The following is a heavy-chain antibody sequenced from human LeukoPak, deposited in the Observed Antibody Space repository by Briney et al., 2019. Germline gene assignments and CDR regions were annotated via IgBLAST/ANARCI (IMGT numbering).Heavy chain of an antibody. J-gene: IGHJ4*02. CDR1: GFTFSSYA. V-gene: IGHV3-23*01. D-gene: IGHD1-26*01. Sequence: PGGSLRLACAPSGFTFSSYAMGWVRQAPGKGLEWVSGIYASGENTYYADSVKGRFTISRDNSKNTLYLQMNSLRGEDTAVYYCVRGLRELPYWGQGTLVTVSS. CDR2: IYASGENT. CDR3: VRGLRELPY.